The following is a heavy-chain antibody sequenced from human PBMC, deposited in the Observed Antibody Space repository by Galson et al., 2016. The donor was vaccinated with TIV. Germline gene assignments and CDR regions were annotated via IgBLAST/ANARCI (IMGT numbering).Heavy chain of an antibody. CDR1: GFTSVDYA. CDR2: LSCYSGSI. J-gene: IGHJ4*02. CDR3: AGEDGAGSASHY. D-gene: IGHD3-10*01. V-gene: IGHV3-9*02. Sequence: PPTATFGFTSVDYAKHSVRQHPPRGVLWGSGLSCYSGSIGYTASVKSRFTISRDTAKNSLYLQMNSLSAADTAVYYCAGEDGAGSASHYWGQGTLVTVSS.